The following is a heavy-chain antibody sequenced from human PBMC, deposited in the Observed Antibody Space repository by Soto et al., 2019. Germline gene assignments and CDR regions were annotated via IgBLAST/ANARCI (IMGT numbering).Heavy chain of an antibody. D-gene: IGHD5-12*01. CDR1: GGSISSYY. CDR2: IYYSGST. V-gene: IGHV4-59*01. Sequence: PSETLSLTCTVSGGSISSYYWSWIRQPPGKGLEWIGYIYYSGSTNYNPSLKGRVTISVDTSKNQFSLKLSSVTAADTAVYYCARDHHRYSGYDYVDYWGQGTLVTVSS. CDR3: ARDHHRYSGYDYVDY. J-gene: IGHJ4*02.